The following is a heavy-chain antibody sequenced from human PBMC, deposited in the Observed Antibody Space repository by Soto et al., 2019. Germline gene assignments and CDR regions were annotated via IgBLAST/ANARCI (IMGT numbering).Heavy chain of an antibody. CDR1: GGSISSYY. CDR3: ARDYYDSSGYYPLAA. V-gene: IGHV4-59*01. D-gene: IGHD3-22*01. Sequence: SETLSLTCTVSGGSISSYYWSWIRQPPGKGLEWIGYIYYSGSTNYNPSLKSRVTISVDTSKNQFSLKLSSVTAADTAVYYCARDYYDSSGYYPLAAWGQGTLVTVSS. J-gene: IGHJ5*02. CDR2: IYYSGST.